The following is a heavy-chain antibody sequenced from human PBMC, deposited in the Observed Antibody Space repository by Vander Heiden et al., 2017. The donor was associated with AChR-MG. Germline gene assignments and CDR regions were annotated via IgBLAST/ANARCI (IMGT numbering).Heavy chain of an antibody. D-gene: IGHD4-17*01. Sequence: QVQLVESGGGVVQPGRSLRLSCAASGVTLSSYAMHWVRQAPGKGLEWVAVISYDGSNKYYADSVKGRFTISRDNSKNTLYLQMNSLRAEDTAVYYCAGGLDYGGNSGFFGDYWGQGTLVTVSS. J-gene: IGHJ4*02. CDR1: GVTLSSYA. CDR2: ISYDGSNK. CDR3: AGGLDYGGNSGFFGDY. V-gene: IGHV3-30-3*01.